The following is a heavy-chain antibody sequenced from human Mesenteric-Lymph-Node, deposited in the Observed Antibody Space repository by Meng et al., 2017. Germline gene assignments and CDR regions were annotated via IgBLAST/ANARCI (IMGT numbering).Heavy chain of an antibody. J-gene: IGHJ4*02. D-gene: IGHD1-1*01. V-gene: IGHV1-69*02. CDR1: GGTFSSYT. CDR3: ASRMDETDDY. Sequence: QSGAEVKTPGSSVDGCGKASGGTFSSYTISWVRRAPGQGLEWMGRITPILGIANYAQKFQVRVTMTRDTSTSTVYMELSSLRSEDTAVYYCASRMDETDDYWGQGTLVTVSS. CDR2: ITPILGIA.